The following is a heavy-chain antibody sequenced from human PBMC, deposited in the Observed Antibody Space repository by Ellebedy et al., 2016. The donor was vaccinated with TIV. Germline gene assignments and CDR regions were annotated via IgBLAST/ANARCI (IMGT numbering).Heavy chain of an antibody. V-gene: IGHV1-2*02. CDR1: GYTLSDYY. CDR3: ARDGRDYYDRSGHDY. J-gene: IGHJ4*02. D-gene: IGHD3-22*01. Sequence: AASVKVSCKASGYTLSDYYIHWVRQAPGQGLEWMGWLNPHSGGTNYAQKFQGRVTMTRDTSINTAYMELSSLGSDDTALYFCARDGRDYYDRSGHDYWGQGTLVTVSS. CDR2: LNPHSGGT.